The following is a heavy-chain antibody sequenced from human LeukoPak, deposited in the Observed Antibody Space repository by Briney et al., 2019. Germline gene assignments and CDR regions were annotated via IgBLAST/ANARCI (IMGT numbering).Heavy chain of an antibody. CDR2: ISPDGSTT. D-gene: IGHD7-27*01. Sequence: GGSLRLSCVASRFTFSSYWMHWVRQAPGTGLVWVSYISPDGSTTRYADSVKGRFTISRDNAKNRLYLQMNSLRVEDTAVYFCASAWGYWGQGALVTVSS. V-gene: IGHV3-74*01. CDR3: ASAWGY. CDR1: RFTFSSYW. J-gene: IGHJ4*02.